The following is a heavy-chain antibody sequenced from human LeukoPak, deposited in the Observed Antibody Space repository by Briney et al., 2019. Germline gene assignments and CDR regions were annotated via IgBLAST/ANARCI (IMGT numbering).Heavy chain of an antibody. D-gene: IGHD1-7*01. CDR3: ARALELGDY. CDR1: GYNFFGYY. J-gene: IGHJ4*02. Sequence: ASVKVSCKASGYNFFGYYMHWVRQAPGQGLEWMGWINPNDGVTKCSQGFGGGVTITWDTSTSTTYMELTTLRYDDTAVYFCARALELGDYWGQGTLVTVSS. CDR2: INPNDGVT. V-gene: IGHV1-2*02.